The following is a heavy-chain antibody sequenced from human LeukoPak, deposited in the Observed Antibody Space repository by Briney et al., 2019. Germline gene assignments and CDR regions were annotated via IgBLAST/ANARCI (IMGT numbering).Heavy chain of an antibody. CDR2: ISSTGSAK. J-gene: IGHJ4*02. V-gene: IGHV3-48*03. Sequence: GGSLRLSCAASGFTFSSYDMNWVRQAPGKGLECISFISSTGSAKYYSDSVKGRFTISRDNAKYSLYLQLTGLRAEDTAVYYCARQMVVTATLDYWGQGTLVTVSS. CDR1: GFTFSSYD. D-gene: IGHD2-15*01. CDR3: ARQMVVTATLDY.